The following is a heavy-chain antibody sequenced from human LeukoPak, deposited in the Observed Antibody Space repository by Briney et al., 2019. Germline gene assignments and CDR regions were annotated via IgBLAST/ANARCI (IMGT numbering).Heavy chain of an antibody. D-gene: IGHD2-2*01. V-gene: IGHV5-51*01. CDR3: ARTLYCSSTSCYAY. J-gene: IGHJ4*02. Sequence: GESLQISCQGSGYSFTSYWIGWVRQMPGKGLEWMGIIYPGDSDTRYSPSFQGQVTISADKSISTAYLQWSSLKASDTAMYYCARTLYCSSTSCYAYWGQGTLVTVSS. CDR2: IYPGDSDT. CDR1: GYSFTSYW.